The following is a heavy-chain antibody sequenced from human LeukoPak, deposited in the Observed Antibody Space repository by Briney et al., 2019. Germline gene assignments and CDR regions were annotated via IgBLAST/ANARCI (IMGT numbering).Heavy chain of an antibody. Sequence: GGSLRLSCAASGFSVRSKYMTWVRQAPGKGLEWVSVIYSGGTTYYADSVKGRFTISRDNSKNTLFLQMNSLSPDDTAAYYCASGTPGESGSYRAFDYWGQGTLVTVSS. D-gene: IGHD1-26*01. V-gene: IGHV3-66*02. CDR3: ASGTPGESGSYRAFDY. CDR1: GFSVRSKY. J-gene: IGHJ4*02. CDR2: IYSGGTT.